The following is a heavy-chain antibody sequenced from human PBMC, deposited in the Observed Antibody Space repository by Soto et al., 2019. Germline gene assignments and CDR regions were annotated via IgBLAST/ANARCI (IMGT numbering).Heavy chain of an antibody. CDR2: IKEDGGEQ. V-gene: IGHV3-7*03. Sequence: LRLSCAASGFSFSSYWMIWVRQAPGKGPEWVANIKEDGGEQHYVDSVKGRFTISRDNTENSLFLQMNNLRAEDSAIYYCAITTSTVSYWFDPWGPGTQVTVSS. D-gene: IGHD4-4*01. CDR1: GFSFSSYW. J-gene: IGHJ5*02. CDR3: AITTSTVSYWFDP.